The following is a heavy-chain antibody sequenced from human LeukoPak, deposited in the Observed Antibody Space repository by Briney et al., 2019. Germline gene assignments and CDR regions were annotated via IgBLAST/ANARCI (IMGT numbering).Heavy chain of an antibody. Sequence: GGSLRLSCAASGFTFSNAWMSWVRQAPGKGLEWVGRIKSKTDGGTTDYAAPVKGRFTISRDDSKNTLYLQMNSLKTEDTAVYYCTTESYYYDSSGYYLNAFDIWGQGTMVTVSS. CDR3: TTESYYYDSSGYYLNAFDI. CDR1: GFTFSNAW. CDR2: IKSKTDGGTT. D-gene: IGHD3-22*01. V-gene: IGHV3-15*01. J-gene: IGHJ3*02.